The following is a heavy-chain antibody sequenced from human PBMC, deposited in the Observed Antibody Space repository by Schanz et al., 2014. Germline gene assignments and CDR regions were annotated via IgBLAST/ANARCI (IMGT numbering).Heavy chain of an antibody. CDR2: ISGFGTGA. J-gene: IGHJ4*02. CDR3: AKHVRSLTGNDY. D-gene: IGHD3-9*01. Sequence: EEQLLESGGALVQPGGSLRLSCAASGFSFSNYALVWVRQPPGKGLEWISGISGFGTGAYYADSVKGRFSISRDNSKNTLYLQVNSLRAEDTAVYYCAKHVRSLTGNDYWGQGTLVTVSS. V-gene: IGHV3-23*01. CDR1: GFSFSNYA.